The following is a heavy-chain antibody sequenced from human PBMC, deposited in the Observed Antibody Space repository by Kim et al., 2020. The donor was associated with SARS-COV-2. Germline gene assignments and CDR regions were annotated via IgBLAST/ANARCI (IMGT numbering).Heavy chain of an antibody. V-gene: IGHV1-2*06. D-gene: IGHD2-21*01. CDR2: MNANNGGT. J-gene: IGHJ6*02. CDR3: ARDEARYCDGDYCSHSYYYYGMGV. Sequence: ASVKVSCKASGYTFIDYYMHWVRQAPGQGLEWMGRMNANNGGTDFAQKFQGRVTMTRDTSVSTAYMELSSLRSDDTAVYYCARDEARYCDGDYCSHSYYYYGMGVWGQGTTVTVS. CDR1: GYTFIDYY.